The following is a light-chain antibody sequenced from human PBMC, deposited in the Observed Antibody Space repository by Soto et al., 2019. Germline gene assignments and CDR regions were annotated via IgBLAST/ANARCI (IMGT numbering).Light chain of an antibody. CDR2: GNR. Sequence: QSVLTQPPSVSGAPGQRVTMSCTGSSSNIGAGYDVHWYQQLPGTAPRVLIHGNRNRPSGVPDRFSASKSGTSASLAITGLQAEDEADYYCQSYDSSLSGVIFGGGTKLTVL. CDR3: QSYDSSLSGVI. J-gene: IGLJ2*01. V-gene: IGLV1-40*01. CDR1: SSNIGAGYD.